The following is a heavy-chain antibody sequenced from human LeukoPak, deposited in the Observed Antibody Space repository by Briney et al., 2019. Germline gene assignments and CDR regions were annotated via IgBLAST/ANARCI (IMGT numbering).Heavy chain of an antibody. V-gene: IGHV4-34*01. CDR2: INHSGST. J-gene: IGHJ5*02. Sequence: SETLSLTCAVYGGSFSGYYWSWIRQPPGKGLEWIGEINHSGSTNYNPSLKSRVTISVDTSKNQFSLKLSSVTAADTAVYYCARRKLGSVSGWSYWFDPWGQGTLVTVSS. CDR3: ARRKLGSVSGWSYWFDP. D-gene: IGHD2-15*01. CDR1: GGSFSGYY.